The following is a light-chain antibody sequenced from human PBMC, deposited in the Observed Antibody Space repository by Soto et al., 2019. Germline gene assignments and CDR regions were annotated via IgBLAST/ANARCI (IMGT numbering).Light chain of an antibody. CDR3: QVWDISSDQYL. CDR1: NIESKS. CDR2: DDG. J-gene: IGLJ1*01. V-gene: IGLV3-21*02. Sequence: SYALTQPPSVSVAAGQTARSTCGGNNIESKSVHWYQQRPGQAPVLVLYDDGNRPSGIPERLSGSNSGSTATLTISSVEASDEADYFCQVWDISSDQYLFGPGTKVTVL.